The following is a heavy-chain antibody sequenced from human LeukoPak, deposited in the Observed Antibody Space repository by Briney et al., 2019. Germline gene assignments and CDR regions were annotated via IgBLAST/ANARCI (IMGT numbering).Heavy chain of an antibody. CDR1: GGSISSGDYY. Sequence: PSQTLSLTCTVSGGSISSGDYYWSWIRQPPGKGLEWIGSIYYSGSTYYNPSLKSRVTISVDTSKNQFSLKLSSVTAADTAVYSCARLRNYCSGGSCQLGFDYWGQGSLVTVSS. CDR3: ARLRNYCSGGSCQLGFDY. V-gene: IGHV4-30-2*03. J-gene: IGHJ4*02. CDR2: IYYSGST. D-gene: IGHD2-15*01.